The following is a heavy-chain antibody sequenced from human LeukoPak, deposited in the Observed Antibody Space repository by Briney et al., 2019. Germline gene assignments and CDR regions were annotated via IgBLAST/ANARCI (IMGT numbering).Heavy chain of an antibody. CDR3: ARGIAAGGYYWYFDL. Sequence: SETLSLTCTVSGGSISSYYWSWIRQPPGKGLEWIGYVYYSGDSDYNPSLKSRVNISIDTSKDIFSLKMNLVTAADTAMYFCARGIAAGGYYWYFDLWGRGTLVSVSS. D-gene: IGHD6-13*01. J-gene: IGHJ2*01. V-gene: IGHV4-59*01. CDR1: GGSISSYY. CDR2: VYYSGDS.